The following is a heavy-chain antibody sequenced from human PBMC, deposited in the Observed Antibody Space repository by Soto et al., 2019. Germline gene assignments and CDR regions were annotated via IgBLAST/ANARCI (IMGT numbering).Heavy chain of an antibody. CDR2: IWYHGNSM. J-gene: IGHJ4*02. CDR1: GFTFSSYG. CDR3: ARYNTGHSDD. D-gene: IGHD1-20*01. Sequence: GGSLRLSCAASGFTFSSYGMHWVRQAPGKGLEWVAVIWYHGNSMYYADSVKGRFTISRDNSKNTLYLQMNNLRAEDTAVYYCARYNTGHSDDSGQGILVTVSS. V-gene: IGHV3-33*01.